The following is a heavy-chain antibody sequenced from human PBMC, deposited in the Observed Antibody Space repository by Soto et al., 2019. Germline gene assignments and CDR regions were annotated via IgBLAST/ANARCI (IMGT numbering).Heavy chain of an antibody. CDR3: ARKKGSSDDY. D-gene: IGHD6-13*01. CDR2: IDPSDSYT. Sequence: PGESLKISCKGSGYSFTSYWISWVRQMPGKGLEWMGRIDPSDSYTKYSPSFQGHVTISADKSISTAYLQWSSLKASDTAMYYCARKKGSSDDYWGQGPLVTVSS. V-gene: IGHV5-10-1*01. J-gene: IGHJ4*02. CDR1: GYSFTSYW.